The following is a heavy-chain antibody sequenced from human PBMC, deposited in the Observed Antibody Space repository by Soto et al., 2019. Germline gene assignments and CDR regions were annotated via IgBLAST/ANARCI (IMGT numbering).Heavy chain of an antibody. Sequence: GGSLRLSCAASGFTVSSNYMSWVRQAPGKGLEWVSVIYSGGSTYYADSVKVRFTISRDNSKNKLYLKMNSLRAADTAVYSRARDPGPSSGCPFDWGQGTLVTVSS. CDR3: ARDPGPSSGCPFD. J-gene: IGHJ4*02. V-gene: IGHV3-66*01. CDR2: IYSGGST. D-gene: IGHD3-22*01. CDR1: GFTVSSNY.